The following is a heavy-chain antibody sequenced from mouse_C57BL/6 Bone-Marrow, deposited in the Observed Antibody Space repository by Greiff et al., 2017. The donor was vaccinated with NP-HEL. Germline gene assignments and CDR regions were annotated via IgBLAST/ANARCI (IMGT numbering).Heavy chain of an antibody. V-gene: IGHV1-50*01. Sequence: QVQLQQPGAELVKPGASVKLSCKASGYTFTSYWMQWVKQRPGQGLEWIGEIDPSDSYTNYNQKFKGKATLTVDTSSSTAYMQLSSPTSEDSAVYYCARDYYGTPYYAMDYWGQGTSVTVSS. CDR2: IDPSDSYT. D-gene: IGHD1-1*01. CDR3: ARDYYGTPYYAMDY. J-gene: IGHJ4*01. CDR1: GYTFTSYW.